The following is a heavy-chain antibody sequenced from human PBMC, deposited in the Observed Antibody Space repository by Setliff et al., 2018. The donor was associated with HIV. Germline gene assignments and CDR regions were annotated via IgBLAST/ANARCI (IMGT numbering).Heavy chain of an antibody. CDR3: AGGLKGGGYYFDY. J-gene: IGHJ4*01. D-gene: IGHD1-26*01. V-gene: IGHV4-59*01. CDR2: VYYSGST. CDR1: GDSISGYY. Sequence: SETLSLTCTVSGDSISGYYWSWVRQPPGKGLEWIGYVYYSGSTNYNPSLKSRVTLSFDTSKNNFSLNLNSVTATDTAVYYCAGGLKGGGYYFDYWGQGMLVTVSS.